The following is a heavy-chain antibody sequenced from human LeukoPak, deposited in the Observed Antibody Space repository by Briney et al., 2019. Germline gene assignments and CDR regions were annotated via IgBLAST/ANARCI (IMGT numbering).Heavy chain of an antibody. CDR2: IYYSGST. CDR3: AISRDCSSTSCYVEGFDY. D-gene: IGHD2-2*01. V-gene: IGHV4-59*01. CDR1: GGSISSYY. Sequence: SETLSLTCTVSGGSISSYYWSWIRQPPGKGLEWIGYIYYSGSTNYNPPLKSRVTISVDTSKNQFSLKLSSVTAADTAVYYCAISRDCSSTSCYVEGFDYWGQGTLVTVSS. J-gene: IGHJ4*02.